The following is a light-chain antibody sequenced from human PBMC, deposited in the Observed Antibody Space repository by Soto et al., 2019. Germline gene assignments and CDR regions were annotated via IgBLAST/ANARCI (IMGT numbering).Light chain of an antibody. Sequence: QSVLAQPASVSGSRGQAIIISCTGSSSDGGGYNYVSWYQQHPGKAPKLMIYEVSNRPSGVSNRFSGSKSGNTASLSIPGLQAEDEADYYCSSYTSFSTLVFGGGTKVTVL. CDR1: SSDGGGYNY. CDR3: SSYTSFSTLV. J-gene: IGLJ2*01. CDR2: EVS. V-gene: IGLV2-14*01.